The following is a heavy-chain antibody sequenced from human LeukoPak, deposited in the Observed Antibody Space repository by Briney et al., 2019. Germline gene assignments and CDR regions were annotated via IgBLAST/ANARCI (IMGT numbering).Heavy chain of an antibody. CDR2: IYYSGST. CDR1: GGSISSSSYY. Sequence: NPSETLSLTCTVSGGSISSSSYYWGWIRQPPGKGLEWIVSIYYSGSTYYNPSLKSRVTISVDTSKNQFSLKLSSVTAADTAVYYCARSTAYYYDSSGYSFDYWGQGTLVTVSS. J-gene: IGHJ4*02. D-gene: IGHD3-22*01. CDR3: ARSTAYYYDSSGYSFDY. V-gene: IGHV4-39*01.